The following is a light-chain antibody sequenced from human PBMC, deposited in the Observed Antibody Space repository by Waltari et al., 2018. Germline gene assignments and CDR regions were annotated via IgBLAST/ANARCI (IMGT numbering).Light chain of an antibody. CDR3: QRYNSYPIT. J-gene: IGKJ3*01. V-gene: IGKV1-5*03. Sequence: DIQMTQSPSTLSASVGDRVTITCRASQSISSWLAWYQQKPGKAPKLLIYEATSLESGVPSRFSASGAGTEFTLTSSSLQPDDFATYYCQRYNSYPITFGPGTKVDI. CDR2: EAT. CDR1: QSISSW.